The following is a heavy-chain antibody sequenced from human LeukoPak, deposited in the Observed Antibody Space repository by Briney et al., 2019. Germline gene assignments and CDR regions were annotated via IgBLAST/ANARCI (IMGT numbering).Heavy chain of an antibody. CDR2: IWYDGSNK. V-gene: IGHV3-33*01. CDR1: GFTFSIYG. Sequence: PGRSLTLSCAASGFTFSIYGMRCVRQAPGKGLEWVAGIWYDGSNKYYADSVKGRFTISRDNSKNTLYLQMNTLSAEDTAVYYCARPSGTWGAFDIWGHGTVVTVS. J-gene: IGHJ3*02. CDR3: ARPSGTWGAFDI. D-gene: IGHD2-15*01.